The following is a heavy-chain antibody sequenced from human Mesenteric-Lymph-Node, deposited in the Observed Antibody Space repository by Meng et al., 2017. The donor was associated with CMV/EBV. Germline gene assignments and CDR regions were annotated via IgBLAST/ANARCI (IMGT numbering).Heavy chain of an antibody. CDR2: ISSDGTT. Sequence: RLSCGASGFTFSDYYMAWIRQAPGKGLLWVSRISSDGTTTYADSVKGRFTISRDNAKNTLYLQMNSLRAEDTAVYYCASSDYGSEYNWGQGTLVTVSS. CDR3: ASSDYGSEYN. CDR1: GFTFSDYY. D-gene: IGHD3-10*01. J-gene: IGHJ4*02. V-gene: IGHV3-74*01.